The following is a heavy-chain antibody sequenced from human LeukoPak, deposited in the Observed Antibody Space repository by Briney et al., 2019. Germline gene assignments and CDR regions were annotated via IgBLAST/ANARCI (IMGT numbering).Heavy chain of an antibody. CDR1: GGSISSYY. Sequence: SETLSLTCTVSGGSISSYYWSWIRQHPGKGLEWIGYIYYSGSTYYNPSLKSRVTISVDTSKNQFSLKLSSVTAADTAVYYCASATYYYDSSGYPTPGSFDYWGQGTLATVSS. D-gene: IGHD3-22*01. J-gene: IGHJ4*02. CDR2: IYYSGST. CDR3: ASATYYYDSSGYPTPGSFDY. V-gene: IGHV4-59*06.